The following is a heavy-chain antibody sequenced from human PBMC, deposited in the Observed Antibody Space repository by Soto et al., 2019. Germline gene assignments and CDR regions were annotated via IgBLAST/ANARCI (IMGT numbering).Heavy chain of an antibody. V-gene: IGHV3-11*06. CDR1: GFTFSDHY. D-gene: IGHD1-1*01. CDR3: VRSGDNYNLLDY. Sequence: EGSLRLSCAASGFTFSDHYMSWIRQAPGKGLEWIGYSSNSGSFTRYADSVKGRFSISRDNAKNSLYLQINSLRGDDTAIYYCVRSGDNYNLLDYWGQGTPVTVSS. CDR2: SSNSGSFT. J-gene: IGHJ4*02.